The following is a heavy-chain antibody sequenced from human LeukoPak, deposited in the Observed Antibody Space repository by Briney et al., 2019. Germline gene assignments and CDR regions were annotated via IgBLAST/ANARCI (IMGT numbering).Heavy chain of an antibody. Sequence: GGSLRLSCVASGFSFTRYSMNWVRQAPGKGVQWVSYIRSSGDIIHYADSVKGRFTISRDTAKNTLYLQMNNLRDEDTAVYYCARDPMALDFWGRGTLVTVSS. D-gene: IGHD3-10*01. CDR1: GFSFTRYS. V-gene: IGHV3-48*02. CDR2: IRSSGDII. CDR3: ARDPMALDF. J-gene: IGHJ4*02.